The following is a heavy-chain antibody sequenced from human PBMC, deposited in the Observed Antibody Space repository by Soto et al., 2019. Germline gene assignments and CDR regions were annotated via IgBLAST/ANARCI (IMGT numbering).Heavy chain of an antibody. D-gene: IGHD3-22*01. V-gene: IGHV4-39*01. CDR3: ARQQDYYDSRTHDY. CDR2: IYYSGST. CDR1: GGSISSSSYY. Sequence: QLQLQESGPGLVKPSETLSLTCTVSGGSISSSSYYWGWIRQPPGKGLEWIGSIYYSGSTYYNPSLKSRVTISVDTSKNQFSLKLSSVTAADTAVYYCARQQDYYDSRTHDYWGQGTLVTVSS. J-gene: IGHJ4*02.